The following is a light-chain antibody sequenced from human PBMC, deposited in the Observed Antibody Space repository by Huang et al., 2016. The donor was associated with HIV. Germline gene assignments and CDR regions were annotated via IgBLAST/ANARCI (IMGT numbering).Light chain of an antibody. CDR3: QQRFSTTIT. V-gene: IGKV1-39*01. J-gene: IGKJ5*01. CDR2: AAS. CDR1: QNVNTY. Sequence: DIQMTQSPPSLSASVGDSVTIACRASQNVNTYLNWYQQKPGQAPRLLIFAASRLRSAVPSRFRGSGSGTEFTLTISSLQLEDFATYYCQQRFSTTITFGQGTRLDIK.